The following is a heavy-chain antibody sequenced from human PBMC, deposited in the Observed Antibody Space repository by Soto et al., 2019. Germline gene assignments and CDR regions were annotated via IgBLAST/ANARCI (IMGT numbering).Heavy chain of an antibody. V-gene: IGHV2-5*02. CDR2: IYWDDDK. J-gene: IGHJ4*02. CDR3: ARLVVAGSTYYFDS. Sequence: QITLKESGPTLVKPTQTLTLTCTFSGFSLSSSGVGVGWIRQPPGKALEWLTFIYWDDDKRYSPSLKRRLTITKDPSKNQVVLTLTNMDPVDTATYYCARLVVAGSTYYFDSWGQGTLLTVSS. D-gene: IGHD2-15*01. CDR1: GFSLSSSGVG.